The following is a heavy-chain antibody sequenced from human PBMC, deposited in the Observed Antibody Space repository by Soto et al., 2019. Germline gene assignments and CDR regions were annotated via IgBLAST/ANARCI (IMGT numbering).Heavy chain of an antibody. CDR2: INPSGGST. D-gene: IGHD5-12*01. Sequence: SVKVSCKASGYTFTSYYMHWVRQAPGQGLEWMGIINPSGGSTTYAQKFQGRVTMTRDTSTSTVYMELSSLRSEDTAVYYCARGDIVAIFGMDVWGQGTTVTVS. CDR1: GYTFTSYY. V-gene: IGHV1-46*01. J-gene: IGHJ6*02. CDR3: ARGDIVAIFGMDV.